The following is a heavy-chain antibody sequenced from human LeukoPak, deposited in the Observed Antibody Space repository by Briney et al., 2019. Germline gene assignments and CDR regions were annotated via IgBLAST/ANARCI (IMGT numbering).Heavy chain of an antibody. CDR1: GYTFTNYA. CDR3: ARDGGTAMFLWYLDL. J-gene: IGHJ2*01. CDR2: INAGNGNT. V-gene: IGHV1-3*01. Sequence: ASVKVSCKASGYTFTNYAMHWVRQAPGQRLEWMGWINAGNGNTKYSQKFQGRVTITRDTSANTAYMELSSLRSEDTAVYYCARDGGTAMFLWYLDLWGRGTLVTVSS. D-gene: IGHD5-18*01.